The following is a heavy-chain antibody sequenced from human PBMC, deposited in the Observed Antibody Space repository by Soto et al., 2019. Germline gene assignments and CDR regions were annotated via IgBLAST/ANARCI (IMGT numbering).Heavy chain of an antibody. V-gene: IGHV3-23*01. CDR3: AKVTFVAVSGTIDY. CDR1: GFTFTSYA. Sequence: EVPLLESGGGLVQPGGSLRLSCAASGFTFTSYAMTWVRQAPGKGLEWVSAISGSGSNTYYADSVKGRFTISRDNSKNTLYLQMNSLRAEDTAVYYCAKVTFVAVSGTIDYWGQGTLVTVSS. CDR2: ISGSGSNT. D-gene: IGHD6-19*01. J-gene: IGHJ4*02.